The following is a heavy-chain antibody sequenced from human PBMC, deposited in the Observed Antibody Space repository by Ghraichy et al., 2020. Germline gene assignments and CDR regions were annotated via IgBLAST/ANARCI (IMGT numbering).Heavy chain of an antibody. D-gene: IGHD3-10*01. J-gene: IGHJ4*02. V-gene: IGHV4-39*01. CDR3: ATHYYGSGSVDY. CDR2: IYYSGST. Sequence: SETLSLTCTVSGGSISSSSYYWGWIRQPPGKGLEWIGSIYYSGSTYYNPSLKSRVTISVDTSKNQFSLKLSSVTAADTAVYYCATHYYGSGSVDYWGQGTLVTVSS. CDR1: GGSISSSSYY.